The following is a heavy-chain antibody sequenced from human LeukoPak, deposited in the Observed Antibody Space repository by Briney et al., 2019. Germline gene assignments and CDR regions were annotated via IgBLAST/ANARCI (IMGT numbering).Heavy chain of an antibody. Sequence: GGSLRLSCAASGFTFSNYGMTWVRQAPGKGLEWVFSLPGRFTISRDNAKKSLYLQMDSLGAEDTAVYYCARGDGARSLDLWGQGTLVTVSS. V-gene: IGHV3-21*01. CDR1: GFTFSNYG. CDR3: ARGDGARSLDL. J-gene: IGHJ5*02. D-gene: IGHD3-16*01.